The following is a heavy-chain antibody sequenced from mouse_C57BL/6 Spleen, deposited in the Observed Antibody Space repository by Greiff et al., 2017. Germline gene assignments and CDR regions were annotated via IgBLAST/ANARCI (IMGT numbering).Heavy chain of an antibody. V-gene: IGHV1-82*01. CDR3: ARKGQATVAAFDY. D-gene: IGHD1-1*01. CDR2: IYPGDGDT. J-gene: IGHJ2*01. Sequence: QVQLKESGPELVKPGASVKISCKASGYAFSSSWMNWVKQRPGKGLEWIGRIYPGDGDTNYNGKFKGKATLTADKSSSTAYMQLSSLTSEDSAVYFCARKGQATVAAFDYWGQGTTLTVSS. CDR1: GYAFSSSW.